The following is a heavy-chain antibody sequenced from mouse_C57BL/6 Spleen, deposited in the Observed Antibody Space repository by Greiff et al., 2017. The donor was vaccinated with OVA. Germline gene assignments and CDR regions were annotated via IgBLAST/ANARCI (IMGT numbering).Heavy chain of an antibody. J-gene: IGHJ4*01. CDR1: GFSLTSSG. Sequence: QVQLKESGPGLVAPSQSLSITCTVSGFSLTSSGVSWVRQPPGKGLEWLGVIWGDGSTNYHSALIYRLSISKDNSKSHVFLKLNSLQTDTTATYYCATLYYGSSYYAMCYWGHGPSVTVSS. CDR3: ATLYYGSSYYAMCY. V-gene: IGHV2-3*01. CDR2: IWGDGST. D-gene: IGHD1-1*01.